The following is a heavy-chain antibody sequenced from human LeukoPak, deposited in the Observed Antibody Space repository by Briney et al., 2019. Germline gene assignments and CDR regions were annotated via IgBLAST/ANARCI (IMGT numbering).Heavy chain of an antibody. CDR3: AKDRRWFGELFMGYYGMGV. CDR1: GFTFSSYA. J-gene: IGHJ6*02. Sequence: GGSLRLSCAAYGFTFSSYAMSWVRHAPGKGLEWDSAISGSGGSTYYAGSEKDRFTVSRDNSKNTLYLQMNSLRAEDTAVYYCAKDRRWFGELFMGYYGMGVWGQGTTVTVSS. CDR2: ISGSGGST. D-gene: IGHD3-10*01. V-gene: IGHV3-23*01.